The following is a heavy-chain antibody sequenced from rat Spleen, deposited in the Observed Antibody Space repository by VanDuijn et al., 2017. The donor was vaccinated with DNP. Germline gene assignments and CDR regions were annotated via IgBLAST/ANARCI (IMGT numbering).Heavy chain of an antibody. V-gene: IGHV5-58*01. J-gene: IGHJ2*01. CDR3: ASWNPIASISTSNY. Sequence: EVQLVETGGGLVQPGRSLKLSCVASGFTFSSYWMFWVRQAPGKGLEWVASINTDGGNTYYPDSVKGRFTISRDNAENTVYLQMNSLRSEDTATYYCASWNPIASISTSNYWGQGVMVTVSS. CDR1: GFTFSSYW. D-gene: IGHD1-2*01. CDR2: INTDGGNT.